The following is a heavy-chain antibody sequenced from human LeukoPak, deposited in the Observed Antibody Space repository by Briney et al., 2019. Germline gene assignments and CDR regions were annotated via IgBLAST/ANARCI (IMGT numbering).Heavy chain of an antibody. CDR2: IYYSGST. CDR1: GGSISSYY. V-gene: IGHV4-59*01. Sequence: KPSETLSLTCTVSGGSISSYYWSWIRQPPGKGLEWIGYIYYSGSTNYNPSLKSRVTISVDTSKNQFSLKLSSVTAADTAVYYCARFPLGYCSSTSCYANYYYYYGVDVWGQGTTVTVSS. CDR3: ARFPLGYCSSTSCYANYYYYYGVDV. J-gene: IGHJ6*02. D-gene: IGHD2-2*01.